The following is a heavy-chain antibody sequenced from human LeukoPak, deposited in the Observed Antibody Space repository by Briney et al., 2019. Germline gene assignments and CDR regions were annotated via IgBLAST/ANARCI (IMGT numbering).Heavy chain of an antibody. J-gene: IGHJ3*02. CDR3: AKDPVNWGQDSGTFDI. CDR2: ITNSGNSK. V-gene: IGHV3-48*01. D-gene: IGHD3-16*01. Sequence: GGSLRLSCAASEFTFSSYSMNWVRQAPGKGLEWVSYITNSGNSKSYADSVKGRFTISRDNTKNSLYLQMNGLRAEDTAVYYCAKDPVNWGQDSGTFDIWGQGTMVTVSS. CDR1: EFTFSSYS.